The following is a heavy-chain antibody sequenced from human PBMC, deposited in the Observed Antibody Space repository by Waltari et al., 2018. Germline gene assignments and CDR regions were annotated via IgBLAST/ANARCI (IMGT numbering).Heavy chain of an antibody. Sequence: EVQLVESGGDSVQPGGSLRLSCAASGFTFSNYNMNWVRQGPGKGLEWVSHISSGSSTIDYADSGKGRFTISRDNAKNSLYLQMNSLRDEDTAVYYCARGAFDIWGQGTMVTISS. CDR3: ARGAFDI. CDR2: ISSGSSTI. J-gene: IGHJ3*02. CDR1: GFTFSNYN. V-gene: IGHV3-48*02.